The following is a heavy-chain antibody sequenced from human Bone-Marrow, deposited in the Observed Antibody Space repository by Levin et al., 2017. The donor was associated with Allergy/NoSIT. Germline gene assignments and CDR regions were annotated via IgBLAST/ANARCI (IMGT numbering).Heavy chain of an antibody. CDR3: ARFNGYEFDY. CDR2: IYYSGNT. D-gene: IGHD5-12*01. J-gene: IGHJ4*02. CDR1: GGSISGGGYY. Sequence: SETLSLTCTVSGGSISGGGYYWSWIRQHPGKGLEWIGYIYYSGNTYYNPSLKSRVIISVVTSKNQLSLKLTSVTVADTAVYYCARFNGYEFDYWGQGTLVTVSS. V-gene: IGHV4-31*03.